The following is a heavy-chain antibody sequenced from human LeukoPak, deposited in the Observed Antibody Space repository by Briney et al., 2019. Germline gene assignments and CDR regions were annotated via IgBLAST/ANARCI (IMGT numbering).Heavy chain of an antibody. CDR2: IKQDGSER. CDR1: GFTFSSFW. CDR3: ARGPLIAAAGTW. J-gene: IGHJ4*02. V-gene: IGHV3-7*03. Sequence: GGSLRLSCAASGFTFSSFWMNWVRQAPGKGLEWVANIKQDGSERNYVDSVKGRSTISRDNAKNSLFLQMNSLRVEDTAVYYCARGPLIAAAGTWWGQGTLVTVSS. D-gene: IGHD6-13*01.